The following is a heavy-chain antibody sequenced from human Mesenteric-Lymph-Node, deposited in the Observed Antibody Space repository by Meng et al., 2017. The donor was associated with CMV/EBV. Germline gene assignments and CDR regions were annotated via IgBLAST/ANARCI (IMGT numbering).Heavy chain of an antibody. Sequence: GGSLRLSCAASGSTFSSYDMHWVRQATGKGLEWVSAIGTAGDTYYPGSVKGRFTISRENAKNSLYLQMNSLRAGDTAVYYCARARGGYINPYFFDYWGQGTLVTVSS. CDR1: GSTFSSYD. J-gene: IGHJ4*02. CDR2: IGTAGDT. V-gene: IGHV3-13*01. CDR3: ARARGGYINPYFFDY. D-gene: IGHD5-12*01.